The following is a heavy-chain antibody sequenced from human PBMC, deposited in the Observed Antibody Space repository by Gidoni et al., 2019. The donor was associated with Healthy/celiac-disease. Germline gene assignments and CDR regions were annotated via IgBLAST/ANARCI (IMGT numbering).Heavy chain of an antibody. J-gene: IGHJ4*02. CDR1: GYTFTSYG. CDR2: IRAYNGTT. CDR3: ARVRILRWEFDY. V-gene: IGHV1-18*01. Sequence: QVQLVQSGAEVKKPGASVKVSCKASGYTFTSYGISWVRQAHGQGLEWSGWIRAYNGTTNYAQKLQGRVTMTTDTSTSTAYMELRSLRSDDTAVYYCARVRILRWEFDYWGQGTLVTVSS. D-gene: IGHD1-26*01.